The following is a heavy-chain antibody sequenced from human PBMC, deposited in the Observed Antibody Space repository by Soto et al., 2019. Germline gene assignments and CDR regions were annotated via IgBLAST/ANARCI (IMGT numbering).Heavy chain of an antibody. CDR1: GYTFTSYA. V-gene: IGHV1-3*01. Sequence: ASVKVSCKASGYTFTSYAMHWVRPAPGQRLEWMGWINAGNGNTKYSQKFQGRVTITRDTSASTAYMELSSLRSEDTAVYYCARKRMVRGVYYFDYWGQGTLVTVSS. J-gene: IGHJ4*02. CDR2: INAGNGNT. D-gene: IGHD3-10*01. CDR3: ARKRMVRGVYYFDY.